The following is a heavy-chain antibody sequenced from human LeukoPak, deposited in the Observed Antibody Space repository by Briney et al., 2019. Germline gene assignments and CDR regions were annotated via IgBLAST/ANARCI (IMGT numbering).Heavy chain of an antibody. CDR1: GFTVSSEY. J-gene: IGHJ4*02. CDR3: ARDGTYTDYDPDFDY. D-gene: IGHD5-12*01. Sequence: PGGSLRLSCAASGFTVSSEYMNWVRQAPGKGLEWVSVIYGGGNAYYADSVKGRFSISRDNSKNTLYLQMNSLRDEDTAVYYCARDGTYTDYDPDFDYWGQGTHVTVSS. V-gene: IGHV3-66*01. CDR2: IYGGGNA.